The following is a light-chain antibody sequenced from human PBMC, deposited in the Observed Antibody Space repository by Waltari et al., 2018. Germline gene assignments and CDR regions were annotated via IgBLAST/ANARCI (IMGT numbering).Light chain of an antibody. CDR3: LLYYGGARL. Sequence: QIVVTQEPSLTVSPGGTVTLTCAFSTGAVTSGHYPNWFQQKPGQAPGALIYSTTNKHSWTPLRFSGPLLEDKDALTLSDVQPDDESEYYCLLYYGGARLFGGGTKLTVL. V-gene: IGLV7-43*01. CDR2: STT. J-gene: IGLJ3*02. CDR1: TGAVTSGHY.